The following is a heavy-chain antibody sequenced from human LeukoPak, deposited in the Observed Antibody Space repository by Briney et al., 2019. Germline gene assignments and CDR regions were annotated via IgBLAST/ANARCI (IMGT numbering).Heavy chain of an antibody. CDR2: INAGHGNT. V-gene: IGHV1-3*01. CDR1: GYTFTSYA. CDR3: ADESGLDY. D-gene: IGHD3-10*01. Sequence: GASVKVSCKASGYTFTSYAIQWVRQAPGQRLEWMGWINAGHGNTKYSQKFQGRVTITRDTSASTAYMELSSLRSEDTAVYYCADESGLDYWGQGTLVTVSS. J-gene: IGHJ4*02.